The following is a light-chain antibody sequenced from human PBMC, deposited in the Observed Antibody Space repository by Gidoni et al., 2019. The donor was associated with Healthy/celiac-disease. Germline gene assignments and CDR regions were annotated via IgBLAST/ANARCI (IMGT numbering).Light chain of an antibody. CDR1: KLGDKY. V-gene: IGLV3-1*01. CDR3: QACDSSTDVV. J-gene: IGLJ2*01. Sequence: SYELPQPPSVSVSPGQTASITCSGDKLGDKYACWYQQKPGQSPVLVIYQDSTRPSGIPERFSGSNSGNTAPLTISGTQAMDEADYYCQACDSSTDVVFGGGTKLTVL. CDR2: QDS.